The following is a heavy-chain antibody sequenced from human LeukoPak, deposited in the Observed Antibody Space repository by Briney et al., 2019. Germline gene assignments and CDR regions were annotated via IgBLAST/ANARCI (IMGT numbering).Heavy chain of an antibody. V-gene: IGHV4-39*07. CDR2: INHSGST. D-gene: IGHD2-2*01. J-gene: IGHJ6*02. CDR1: GGSISSGDYY. Sequence: SETLSLTCTVSGGSISSGDYYWSWIRQPPGKGLEWIGEINHSGSTNYNPSLKSRVTISVDTSKNQFSLKLSSVTAADTAVYYCARGPRPHQSPNDIVVVPAATESYYYYYGMDVWGQGTTVTVSS. CDR3: ARGPRPHQSPNDIVVVPAATESYYYYYGMDV.